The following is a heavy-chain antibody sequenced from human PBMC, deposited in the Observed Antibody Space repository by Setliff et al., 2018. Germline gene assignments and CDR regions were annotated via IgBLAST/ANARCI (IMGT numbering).Heavy chain of an antibody. CDR2: IRAYNGNT. CDR1: GYTFTSYG. CDR3: ARYITGTTPADY. J-gene: IGHJ4*02. V-gene: IGHV1-18*01. Sequence: ASVKVSCKASGYTFTSYGISWVRQAPGQGLEWMGWIRAYNGNTNYAQKLQGRVTMTTDTSTSTAYMELRSLRSDDTAVYYCARYITGTTPADYWGQGTLVTVSS. D-gene: IGHD1-7*01.